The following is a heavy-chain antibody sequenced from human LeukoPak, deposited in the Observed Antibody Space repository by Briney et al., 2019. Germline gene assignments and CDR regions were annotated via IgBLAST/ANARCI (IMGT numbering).Heavy chain of an antibody. V-gene: IGHV1-18*01. D-gene: IGHD6-13*01. J-gene: IGHJ4*02. CDR1: GYTFTNYG. CDR2: ISAYNGNT. CDR3: ARADSSSWYEYYFDY. Sequence: GASVKVSCKASGYTFTNYGISWVRQAPGQGLECMGWISAYNGNTNYAQRFQGRVTMTTDTSTSTAYMELRSLRSDDTAVYYCARADSSSWYEYYFDYWGQGTLVTVSS.